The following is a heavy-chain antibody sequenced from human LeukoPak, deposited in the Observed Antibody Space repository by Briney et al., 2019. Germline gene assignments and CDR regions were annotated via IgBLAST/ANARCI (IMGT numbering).Heavy chain of an antibody. CDR1: GFTFSSYA. J-gene: IGHJ6*02. V-gene: IGHV3-30*04. D-gene: IGHD1-26*01. Sequence: GGSQRLSCAASGFTFSSYAMHWVRQAPGKGLEWVAVISYDGSNKYYADSVKGRFTISRDNSKNTLYLQMNSLRAEDTAVYYCARDVWELSPYYYYGMDVWGQGTTVTVSS. CDR2: ISYDGSNK. CDR3: ARDVWELSPYYYYGMDV.